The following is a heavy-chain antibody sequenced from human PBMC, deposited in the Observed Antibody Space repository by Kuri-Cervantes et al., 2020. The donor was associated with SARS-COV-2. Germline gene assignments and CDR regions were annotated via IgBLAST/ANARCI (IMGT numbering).Heavy chain of an antibody. D-gene: IGHD4-11*01. J-gene: IGHJ4*02. V-gene: IGHV4-61*05. CDR2: IYYSGST. CDR3: ANYDYSTLYFDY. Sequence: SETLSLTCTVSGGSISSSSYYWSWIRQPPGKGLEWIGYIYYSGSTNYNPSLKSRVTISVDTSKNQFSLKLSSVTAADTAVYYCANYDYSTLYFDYWGQGTLVTVSS. CDR1: GGSISSSSYY.